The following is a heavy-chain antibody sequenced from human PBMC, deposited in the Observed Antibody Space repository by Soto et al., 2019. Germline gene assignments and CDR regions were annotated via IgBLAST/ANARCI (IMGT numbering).Heavy chain of an antibody. CDR2: ISNSGSTI. CDR1: GFTFSDYY. Sequence: QVQLVESGGGLVKPGASLRLSCAASGFTFSDYYMNWIRQAPGKGQEWISYISNSGSTIYYADPVKGRFTISRDNAKNSLFLQMDSLRAEDPAVYYCARLRKYGMDVWGQGSTVTVS. J-gene: IGHJ6*02. CDR3: ARLRKYGMDV. V-gene: IGHV3-11*01.